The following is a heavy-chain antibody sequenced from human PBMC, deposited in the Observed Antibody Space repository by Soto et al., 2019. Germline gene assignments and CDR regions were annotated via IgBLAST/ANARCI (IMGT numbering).Heavy chain of an antibody. D-gene: IGHD2-15*01. V-gene: IGHV3-33*01. CDR3: ARGSGTVVSRGDAFDI. J-gene: IGHJ3*02. Sequence: GWSLRLSCAASGFTFSSYGMHWVRQAPGKGLEWVAVIWYDGSNKYYADSVKGRFTISRDNSKNTLYLQMNSLRAEDTAVYYCARGSGTVVSRGDAFDIWGQGTMVTVSS. CDR1: GFTFSSYG. CDR2: IWYDGSNK.